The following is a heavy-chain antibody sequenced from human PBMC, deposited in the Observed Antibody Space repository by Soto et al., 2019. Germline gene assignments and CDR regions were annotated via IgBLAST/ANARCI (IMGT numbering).Heavy chain of an antibody. D-gene: IGHD3-10*01. CDR2: INPNSGGT. J-gene: IGHJ5*02. CDR3: ARDESPLWFGELLWFDP. CDR1: GYTFTSYD. V-gene: IGHV1-2*02. Sequence: ASVKVSCKAAGYTFTSYDISWVRQAPGQGLEWMGWINPNSGGTNYAQKFQGRVTMTRDTSISTAYMELSRLRSDDTAVYCCARDESPLWFGELLWFDPWGQGTLVTVSS.